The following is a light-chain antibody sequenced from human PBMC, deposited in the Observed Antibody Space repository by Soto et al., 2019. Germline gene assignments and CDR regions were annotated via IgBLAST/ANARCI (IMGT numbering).Light chain of an antibody. V-gene: IGKV1-5*03. CDR2: KAS. Sequence: DIQMTQSPSTLSASVGDRVTITCRASQSINSWLAWYQQKPGKVPKLLIYKASSLESGVPSRFSGSGSGTEFTLAISSLQPDDFATYYCQQYNSYSRTFGQGTKVDIK. CDR3: QQYNSYSRT. J-gene: IGKJ1*01. CDR1: QSINSW.